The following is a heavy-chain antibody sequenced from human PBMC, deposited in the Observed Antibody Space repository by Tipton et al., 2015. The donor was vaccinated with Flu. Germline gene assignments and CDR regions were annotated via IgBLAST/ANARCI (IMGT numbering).Heavy chain of an antibody. J-gene: IGHJ5*02. CDR3: ARVLRGRNWFDP. CDR1: GGSISSYY. Sequence: LRLSCTVSGGSISSYYWSWIRQPAGKGLEWIGRIYTSGSTNYNPSLKSRVTMSVDTSKNQFSLKLSSVTAADTAVYYCARVLRGRNWFDPWGQGTLVTVSS. V-gene: IGHV4-4*07. D-gene: IGHD3-16*01. CDR2: IYTSGST.